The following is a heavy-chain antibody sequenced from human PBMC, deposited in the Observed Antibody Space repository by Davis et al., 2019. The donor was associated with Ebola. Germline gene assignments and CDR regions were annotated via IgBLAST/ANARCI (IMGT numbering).Heavy chain of an antibody. CDR3: ARATAMDV. CDR1: GFTFSSYG. J-gene: IGHJ6*02. Sequence: GESLKISCAASGFTFSSYGMHWVRQAPGKGLEWVALIWYDGSNKYYADSVKGRFTISRDNSKNTLYLQMNSLRAEDTAVYYCARATAMDVWGQGTTVTVSS. CDR2: IWYDGSNK. D-gene: IGHD4-11*01. V-gene: IGHV3-30*02.